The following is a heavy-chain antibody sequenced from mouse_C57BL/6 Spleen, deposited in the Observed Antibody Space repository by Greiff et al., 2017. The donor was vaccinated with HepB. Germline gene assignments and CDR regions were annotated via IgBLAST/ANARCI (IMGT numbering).Heavy chain of an antibody. J-gene: IGHJ2*01. CDR3: TRPLTSHFDY. CDR2: IRNKANNHAT. CDR1: GFTFSDAW. V-gene: IGHV6-6*01. D-gene: IGHD5-1*01. Sequence: EVMLVESGGGLVQPGGSMKLSCAASGFTFSDAWMDWVRQSPEKGLEWVAEIRNKANNHATYYAESVKGRFTISRDDSKSSVYLQMHSLRAEDTGIYYCTRPLTSHFDYWGQGTTLTVSS.